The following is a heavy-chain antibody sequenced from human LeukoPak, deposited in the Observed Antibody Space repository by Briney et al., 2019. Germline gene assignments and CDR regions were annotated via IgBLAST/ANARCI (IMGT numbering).Heavy chain of an antibody. J-gene: IGHJ6*03. CDR3: AKAGTSHYYYYMDV. CDR2: INPNSGGT. CDR1: GYTFTGYY. Sequence: ASVKVSCKASGYTFTGYYMHWVRQAPGQGLEWMGWINPNSGGTNYAQKFQGRVTMTRDTSISTAYMELNRLRSDDTAVYYCAKAGTSHYYYYMDVWGKGTTVTVSS. D-gene: IGHD2-2*01. V-gene: IGHV1-2*02.